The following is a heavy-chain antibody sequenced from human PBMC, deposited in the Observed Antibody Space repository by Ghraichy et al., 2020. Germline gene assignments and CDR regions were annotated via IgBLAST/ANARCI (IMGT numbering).Heavy chain of an antibody. J-gene: IGHJ6*02. Sequence: ASVKVSCKASGYTFTSYDINWVRQATGQGLEWMGWMNPNSGNTGYAQKFQGRVTMTRNTSISTAYMELSSLRSEDTAVYYCARGWNYYDSSGYRNRRYYYYGMDVWGQGTTVTVSS. CDR2: MNPNSGNT. D-gene: IGHD3-22*01. V-gene: IGHV1-8*01. CDR3: ARGWNYYDSSGYRNRRYYYYGMDV. CDR1: GYTFTSYD.